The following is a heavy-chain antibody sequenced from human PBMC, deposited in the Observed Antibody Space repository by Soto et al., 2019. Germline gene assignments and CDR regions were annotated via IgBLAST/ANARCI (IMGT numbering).Heavy chain of an antibody. CDR3: ARSPVVRGVSRHNWFDP. CDR1: GYTFTSYD. J-gene: IGHJ5*02. V-gene: IGHV1-8*01. D-gene: IGHD3-10*01. CDR2: MNPNSGNT. Sequence: ASVKVSCKASGYTFTSYDINWVRQATGQGLEWMGWMNPNSGNTGYAQKFQGRVTMTRNTSISTAYMELSSLRSEDTAVYYCARSPVVRGVSRHNWFDPWGQGTLVTVSS.